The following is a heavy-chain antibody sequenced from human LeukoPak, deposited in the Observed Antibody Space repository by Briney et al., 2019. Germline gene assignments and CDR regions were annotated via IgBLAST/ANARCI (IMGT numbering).Heavy chain of an antibody. CDR3: ARDLFSFGSSGYYFLGGFDY. V-gene: IGHV3-66*01. Sequence: GGSLRLSCAASGFTVSGNYMSWVRQAPGKGLEWVSVLYSGGSTYYADSVRGRFTISRDNSKNTLYPQMNSLRAEDTAVYYCARDLFSFGSSGYYFLGGFDYWGQGTLVTVSS. CDR1: GFTVSGNY. D-gene: IGHD3-22*01. CDR2: LYSGGST. J-gene: IGHJ4*02.